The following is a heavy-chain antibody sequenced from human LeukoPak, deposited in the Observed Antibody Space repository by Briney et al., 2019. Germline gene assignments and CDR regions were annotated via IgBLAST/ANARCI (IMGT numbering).Heavy chain of an antibody. D-gene: IGHD3-22*01. CDR3: TTDVTYYYDSSFSY. V-gene: IGHV3-15*01. J-gene: IGHJ4*02. CDR1: GFIFNNAW. CDR2: IKSKTDGGTT. Sequence: GGSLRLSCAASGFIFNNAWMSWVRQAPGKGLEWVGRIKSKTDGGTTDYAAPVKGRFTISRDDSKNTLYLQMNSLKTEDTAVYDCTTDVTYYYDSSFSYWGQGTLVTVSS.